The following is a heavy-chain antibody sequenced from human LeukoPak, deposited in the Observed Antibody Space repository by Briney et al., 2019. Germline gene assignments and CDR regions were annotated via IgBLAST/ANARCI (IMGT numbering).Heavy chain of an antibody. CDR2: INPNSGGT. D-gene: IGHD6-19*01. V-gene: IGHV1-2*02. J-gene: IGHJ5*02. Sequence: ASVKVSCKASGYTFTGYYMHWVRQAPGQGLEWMGWINPNSGGTNYAQKFKGRVTMTRDTSISTAYMELSRLRSDDTAVYYCAGAPGIAVAGHNWFDPWGQGTLVTVSS. CDR3: AGAPGIAVAGHNWFDP. CDR1: GYTFTGYY.